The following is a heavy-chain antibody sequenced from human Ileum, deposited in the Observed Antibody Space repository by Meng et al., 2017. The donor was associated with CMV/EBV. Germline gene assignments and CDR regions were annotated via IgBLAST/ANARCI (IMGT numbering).Heavy chain of an antibody. J-gene: IGHJ4*02. CDR3: ARAAARGVPVDY. CDR2: VSPGGI. CDR1: GVSISNYY. V-gene: IGHV4-4*07. D-gene: IGHD3-10*01. Sequence: QRQLQESGPGLVKPSETLSLTCSVSGVSISNYYWTWIRQPAGKGLEFIGRVSPGGIEYNPSLMSRVTMSLDTSRNQLSLNLNSVTAADTAVYYCARAAARGVPVDYWGQGILVTVSS.